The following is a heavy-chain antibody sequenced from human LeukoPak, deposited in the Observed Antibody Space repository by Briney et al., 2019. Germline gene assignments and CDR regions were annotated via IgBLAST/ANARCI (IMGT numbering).Heavy chain of an antibody. V-gene: IGHV3-64D*06. CDR2: VSSNGGNT. CDR1: GFIFSSYA. CDR3: VKERTSGWYDFDY. Sequence: GGSLRLSCSASGFIFSSYAIHWVRQAPGKGLEYVSGVSSNGGNTCYADSVKGRFTISRDNSKNTLYLQMSSLRGEDTAVYYCVKERTSGWYDFDYWGQGTLVTVSS. J-gene: IGHJ4*02. D-gene: IGHD6-19*01.